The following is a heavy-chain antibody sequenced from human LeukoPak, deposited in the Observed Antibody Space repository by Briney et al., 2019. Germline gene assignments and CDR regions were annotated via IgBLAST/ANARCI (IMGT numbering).Heavy chain of an antibody. V-gene: IGHV3-23*01. CDR2: IGSDGDR. J-gene: IGHJ4*02. CDR3: AKSAGVATIYFGS. Sequence: PGGSLRLSCTASGFAFRSYAMAWVRQAPGKGLEGVAAIGSDGDRVHEDSVKGRFTISRDNSKSTLYLQMDNLRAEDTAVYFCAKSAGVATIYFGSWGQGTLVTASS. CDR1: GFAFRSYA. D-gene: IGHD5-12*01.